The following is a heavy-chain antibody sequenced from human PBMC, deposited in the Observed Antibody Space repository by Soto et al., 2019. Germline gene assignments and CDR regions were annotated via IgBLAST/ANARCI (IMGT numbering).Heavy chain of an antibody. CDR3: ARESMWAPDY. CDR2: ISGDGSST. V-gene: IGHV3-74*01. Sequence: EVQLVESGGGLVQPGGSLRLSCAASGFTFSIYWMHWVRQAPGKGLEWVSRISGDGSSTSNADPVKGRFTISRDNAKNTVHLEMNSLRVEDTAIYYCARESMWAPDYWGQGTLVAVSS. J-gene: IGHJ4*02. CDR1: GFTFSIYW. D-gene: IGHD1-26*01.